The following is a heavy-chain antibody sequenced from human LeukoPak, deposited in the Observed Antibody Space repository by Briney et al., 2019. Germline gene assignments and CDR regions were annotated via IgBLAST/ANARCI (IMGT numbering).Heavy chain of an antibody. CDR1: GFTFSSYA. CDR2: ISSNGGST. D-gene: IGHD6-13*01. J-gene: IGHJ4*02. CDR3: ARARGYDTRDFDY. Sequence: GGSLRLSCAASGFTFSSYAMHWVRQAPGKGLEYVSAISSNGGSTYYANSVKGRCTISRDNSKNTLYLQMGSLRVEDMAVYYCARARGYDTRDFDYWGQGTLVTVSS. V-gene: IGHV3-64*01.